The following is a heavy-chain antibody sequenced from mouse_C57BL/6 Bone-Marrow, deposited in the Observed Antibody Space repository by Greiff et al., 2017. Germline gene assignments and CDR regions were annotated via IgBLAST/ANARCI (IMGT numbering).Heavy chain of an antibody. Sequence: VQLQQSGAELVRPGASVTLSCKASGYTFTDYEMHWVKQTPVHGLEWIGAIDPETGGTAYNQKFKGKAILTADKSSSTAYMELRSLTSEDSAVYYCTRSGLYAKDYWGQGTSVTVSS. CDR1: GYTFTDYE. J-gene: IGHJ4*01. CDR3: TRSGLYAKDY. CDR2: IDPETGGT. V-gene: IGHV1-15*01. D-gene: IGHD3-1*01.